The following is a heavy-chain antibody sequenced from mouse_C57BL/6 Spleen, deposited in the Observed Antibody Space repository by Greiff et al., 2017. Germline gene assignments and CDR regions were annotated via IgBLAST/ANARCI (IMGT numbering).Heavy chain of an antibody. J-gene: IGHJ1*03. Sequence: EVKLMESGGGLVKPGGSLKLSCAASGFTFSDYGMHWVRQAPEKGLEWVAYISSGSSTIYYADTVKGRFTISRDNAKNTLFLQMTSLRSEDTAMYYCARNDYYGSSLLYWYFDVWGTGTTVTVSS. D-gene: IGHD1-1*01. CDR2: ISSGSSTI. CDR3: ARNDYYGSSLLYWYFDV. CDR1: GFTFSDYG. V-gene: IGHV5-17*01.